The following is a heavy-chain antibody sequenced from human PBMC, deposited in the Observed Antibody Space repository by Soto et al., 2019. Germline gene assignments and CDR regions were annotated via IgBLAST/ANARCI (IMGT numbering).Heavy chain of an antibody. D-gene: IGHD6-13*01. V-gene: IGHV4-30-4*08. J-gene: IGHJ4*02. CDR1: GGYISSSRCH. Sequence: TSETLSLTSTVSGGYISSSRCHWGWIRQPPGKGLEWIGYIYYSGSTYYNPSLKSRVTISVDTSKNQFSLKLSSVTAADTAVYYCARDVRLGMEYSSSFSEVTTPPYFDYWGQGTLVTVSS. CDR2: IYYSGST. CDR3: ARDVRLGMEYSSSFSEVTTPPYFDY.